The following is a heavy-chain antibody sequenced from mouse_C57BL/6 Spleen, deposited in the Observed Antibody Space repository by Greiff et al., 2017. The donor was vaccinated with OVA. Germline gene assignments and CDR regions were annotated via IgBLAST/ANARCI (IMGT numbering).Heavy chain of an antibody. Sequence: QVQLQQPGAELVKPGASVKLSCKASGYTFTSYWMHWVKQRPGQGLEWIGMIHPNSGSTNYNEKFKSKATLTVDKSSSTAYMQLSSLTSEDSAVYYCARDATDYAMDDWGQGTSVTVSS. CDR3: ARDATDYAMDD. CDR2: IHPNSGST. CDR1: GYTFTSYW. D-gene: IGHD1-1*01. V-gene: IGHV1-64*01. J-gene: IGHJ4*01.